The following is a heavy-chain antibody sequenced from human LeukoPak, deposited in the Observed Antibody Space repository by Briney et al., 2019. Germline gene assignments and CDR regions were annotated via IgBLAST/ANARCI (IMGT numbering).Heavy chain of an antibody. J-gene: IGHJ4*02. Sequence: PGGSLRLSCTGSGVSLKTYSMSWVRQAPGKRLEWVSSISSRSNYIYYADSVKGRFNISRDNADNSLSLEMNSLRAEDTAVYYCARDEIKLYQLHDFDYWGQGTLVTVSS. CDR3: ARDEIKLYQLHDFDY. D-gene: IGHD2-2*01. CDR1: GVSLKTYS. CDR2: ISSRSNYI. V-gene: IGHV3-21*04.